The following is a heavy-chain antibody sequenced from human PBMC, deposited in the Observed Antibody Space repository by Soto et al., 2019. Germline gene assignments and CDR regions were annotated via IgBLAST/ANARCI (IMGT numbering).Heavy chain of an antibody. J-gene: IGHJ4*02. D-gene: IGHD1-1*01. Sequence: PGGSLRLSCAASGFSFSSYAMSGVRQAPGKGLQWVSFISGSGGITYYADSVKGRFTISRDNSKNTLYLQMNSLRAEDTAVYYCAKVAGTGHFDYWGQGALVTVSS. V-gene: IGHV3-23*01. CDR3: AKVAGTGHFDY. CDR2: ISGSGGIT. CDR1: GFSFSSYA.